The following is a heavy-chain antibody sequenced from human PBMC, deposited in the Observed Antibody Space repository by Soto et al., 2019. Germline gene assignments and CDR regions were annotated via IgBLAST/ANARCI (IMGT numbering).Heavy chain of an antibody. V-gene: IGHV3-53*04. CDR2: IYSGGST. CDR1: GFTVSSNY. J-gene: IGHJ3*02. CDR3: AGSIVVDAFDI. Sequence: PGGSLRLSCAASGFTVSSNYMGGVRQAPGKGLEWVSVIYSGGSTYYADSVKGRFTISRHNSKNTLYLQMNSLRAEDTAVYYCAGSIVVDAFDIWGQGTMVTVSS. D-gene: IGHD2-21*01.